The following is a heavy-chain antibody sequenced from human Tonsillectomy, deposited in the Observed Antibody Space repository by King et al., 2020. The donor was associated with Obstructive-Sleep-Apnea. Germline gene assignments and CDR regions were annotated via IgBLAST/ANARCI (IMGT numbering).Heavy chain of an antibody. CDR2: IIPMFGTA. CDR3: ARGDVVVPAASNWFDP. J-gene: IGHJ5*02. D-gene: IGHD2-2*01. Sequence: QLVQSGAEVKKPGSSVKVSCKASGGTFSSYGISWVRQAPGQGLEWMGGIIPMFGTANYAQKFQGRVTINADESTSTAYMELSSLGSEDTAVYYCARGDVVVPAASNWFDPWGQGTLVTVSS. V-gene: IGHV1-69*01. CDR1: GGTFSSYG.